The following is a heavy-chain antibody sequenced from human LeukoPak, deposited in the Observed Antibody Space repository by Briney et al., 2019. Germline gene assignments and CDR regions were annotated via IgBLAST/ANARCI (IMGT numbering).Heavy chain of an antibody. V-gene: IGHV3-21*01. CDR2: ISRSGNFI. Sequence: PGGSLRLSCAASGFTFSNYAMNWVRQAPGKGLEWVSSISRSGNFIYYGDSVKGRFTISRDNAKNSLYLQMNSLRAEDTAVYYCARVETTSRTWGQGTLVSVSA. D-gene: IGHD1-14*01. J-gene: IGHJ4*02. CDR1: GFTFSNYA. CDR3: ARVETTSRT.